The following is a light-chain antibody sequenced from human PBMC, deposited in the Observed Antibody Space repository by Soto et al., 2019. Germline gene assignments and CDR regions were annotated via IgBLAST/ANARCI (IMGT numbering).Light chain of an antibody. Sequence: DIQLTQSPSFLSASIGDRVTITCRASEGIDSYLAWYQQKPGKAPRLLIYAASALQSGVPSRFSGSGSGTEFTLTSGGLESEDFATYYCEQLRSYPRTFGPGTKVDIK. V-gene: IGKV1-9*01. J-gene: IGKJ3*01. CDR2: AAS. CDR3: EQLRSYPRT. CDR1: EGIDSY.